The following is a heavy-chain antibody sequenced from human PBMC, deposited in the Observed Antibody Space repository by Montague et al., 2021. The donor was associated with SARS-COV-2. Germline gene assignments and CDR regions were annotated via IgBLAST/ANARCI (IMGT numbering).Heavy chain of an antibody. D-gene: IGHD2-15*01. V-gene: IGHV4-39*01. CDR2: IYDSGNT. Sequence: SETLSLTCTVSGGSISSSDYYWDWIRQPPGKGLEWIGSIYDSGNTYYNPSLKSRVTISVDTSKNQFSLKLSSVTAADTAVYYCARPECEFWPGAQRMGGFDIWGQGTMVTVSS. J-gene: IGHJ3*02. CDR1: GGSISSSDYY. CDR3: ARPECEFWPGAQRMGGFDI.